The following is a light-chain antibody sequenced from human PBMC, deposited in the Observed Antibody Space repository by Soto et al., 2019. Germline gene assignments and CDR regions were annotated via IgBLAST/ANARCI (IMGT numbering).Light chain of an antibody. Sequence: DIQLTQSPSSVSASVGDRVTITCRASQDIGTWLAWYQQKPEKAPKLLIYVASNLQSGVPSRFSGAVSGTDFNLTIISLQPEDFATYHCQQAASFPFTFGPGTKVDFK. CDR1: QDIGTW. J-gene: IGKJ3*01. CDR2: VAS. CDR3: QQAASFPFT. V-gene: IGKV1-12*01.